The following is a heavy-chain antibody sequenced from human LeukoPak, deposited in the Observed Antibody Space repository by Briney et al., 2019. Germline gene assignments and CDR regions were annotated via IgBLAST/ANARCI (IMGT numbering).Heavy chain of an antibody. CDR3: AKNGQSGFSFDP. D-gene: IGHD2-8*01. J-gene: IGHJ5*02. V-gene: IGHV4-34*01. Sequence: SETLSLTCAVYGGSLNGHYWSWIRQPPGKGLEWIGESGHRGGTKFNPSLKSRVTISADTSKNQFSLKMSSVTAADTAIYYCAKNGQSGFSFDPWGQGTLVTVSS. CDR1: GGSLNGHY. CDR2: SGHRGGT.